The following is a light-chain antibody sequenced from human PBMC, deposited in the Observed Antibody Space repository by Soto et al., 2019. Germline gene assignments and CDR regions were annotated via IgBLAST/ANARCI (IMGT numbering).Light chain of an antibody. CDR3: QQCSTLPRT. CDR1: QPVSDK. V-gene: IGKV3D-15*01. J-gene: IGKJ1*01. CDR2: GAS. Sequence: EVVMTQSPANLSLSPGAGATLSCWASQPVSDKLAWYQQKPGQAPRLLIYGASTRATGIPDRFSGSGSGTDFTLTISRLEPEDFAVYYCQQCSTLPRTFGQGTKVDIK.